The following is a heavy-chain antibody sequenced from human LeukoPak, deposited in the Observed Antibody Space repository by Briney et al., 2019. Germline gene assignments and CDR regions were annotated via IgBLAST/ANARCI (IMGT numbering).Heavy chain of an antibody. J-gene: IGHJ5*02. Sequence: PSETLSLTCTVSGGSISSHYWSWIRQPPEKGLEWIGYIYYSGSSKYNPSLKSRVTISVDTSKNQFSLKLSSVTAADTAVYYCARLYDSSGYTNWLDPWGQGTLVTVSS. D-gene: IGHD3-22*01. CDR1: GGSISSHY. CDR3: ARLYDSSGYTNWLDP. V-gene: IGHV4-59*11. CDR2: IYYSGSS.